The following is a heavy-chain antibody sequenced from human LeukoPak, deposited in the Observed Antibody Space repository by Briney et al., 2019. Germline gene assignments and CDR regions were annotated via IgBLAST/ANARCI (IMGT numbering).Heavy chain of an antibody. CDR2: IYYSGST. J-gene: IGHJ3*02. Sequence: PSETLSLTCTVSGGSISSGGYYWSWIRQHPGKGLEWIGYIYYSGSTYYNPSLKSRVTISVDTSKNQFSLKLSSVTAADTAVYYCARVPRWCGPDAFDIWGQGTMVTVSS. CDR1: GGSISSGGYY. V-gene: IGHV4-31*03. CDR3: ARVPRWCGPDAFDI. D-gene: IGHD2-8*01.